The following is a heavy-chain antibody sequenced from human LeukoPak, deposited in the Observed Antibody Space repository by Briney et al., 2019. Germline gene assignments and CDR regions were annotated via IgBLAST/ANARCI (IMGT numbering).Heavy chain of an antibody. Sequence: PSETLSLTCTVSGGSISSSSYYWGWIRQPPGKGLEWIGSIYYSGSTYYNPSLKSRVTKSVDTSKNQFSLKLSSVTAADTAVYYCARGGYYGSGNDFRFDPWGQGTLVTVSS. CDR1: GGSISSSSYY. CDR3: ARGGYYGSGNDFRFDP. D-gene: IGHD3-10*01. V-gene: IGHV4-39*07. CDR2: IYYSGST. J-gene: IGHJ5*02.